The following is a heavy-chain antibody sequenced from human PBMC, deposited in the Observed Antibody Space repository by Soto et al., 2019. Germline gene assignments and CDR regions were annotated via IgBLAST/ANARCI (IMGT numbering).Heavy chain of an antibody. CDR2: ISTMSGTAGNT. D-gene: IGHD4-17*01. CDR1: GFTFSSYV. V-gene: IGHV3-30*04. Sequence: GGSLRLSCAASGFTFSSYVMHWVRQTPGKGLEWVAFISTMSGTAGNTYYADSVKGRFTISRDNSKNTLYLQMNSLRAEDTAVYYCAKDRGVEVTTRFFDYWGQGTLVTVSS. J-gene: IGHJ4*02. CDR3: AKDRGVEVTTRFFDY.